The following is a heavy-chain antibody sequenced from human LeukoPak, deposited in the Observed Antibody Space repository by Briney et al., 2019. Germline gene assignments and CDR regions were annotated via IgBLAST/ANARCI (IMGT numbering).Heavy chain of an antibody. CDR2: INHSGST. CDR1: GGSFSGYY. V-gene: IGHV4-34*01. Sequence: SETLSLTCAVYGGSFSGYYWSWIRQPPGKGLEWIVEINHSGSTNYNPSLKSRVTISVDTSKNQFSLKLSSVTAADTAVYYCARGRFDFWSGPFAGDWGQGTLVTVSS. J-gene: IGHJ4*02. D-gene: IGHD3-3*01. CDR3: ARGRFDFWSGPFAGD.